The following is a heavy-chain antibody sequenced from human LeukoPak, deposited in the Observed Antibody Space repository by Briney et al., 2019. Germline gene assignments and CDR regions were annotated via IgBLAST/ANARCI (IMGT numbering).Heavy chain of an antibody. Sequence: SVKVSCKASGGTFSSYAISWVRQAPGQGLEWMGGIIPIFGTANYAQKFQGRVTITTDESTSIAYMELSSLRSEDTAVYYCARARAQCSGGSCYSLAWFDPWGQGTLVTVSS. CDR1: GGTFSSYA. D-gene: IGHD2-15*01. CDR2: IIPIFGTA. J-gene: IGHJ5*02. V-gene: IGHV1-69*05. CDR3: ARARAQCSGGSCYSLAWFDP.